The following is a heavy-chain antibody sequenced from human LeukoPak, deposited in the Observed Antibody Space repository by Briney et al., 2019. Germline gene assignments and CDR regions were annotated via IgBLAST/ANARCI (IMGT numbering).Heavy chain of an antibody. V-gene: IGHV3-30*18. CDR1: GFTFSSYG. CDR2: ISYDGSNK. J-gene: IGHJ6*02. CDR3: AKARGGYSSGWYRDYYGMDV. D-gene: IGHD6-19*01. Sequence: GRSLRLSCAASGFTFSSYGTHWVRQAPGKGLEWVAVISYDGSNKYYADSVKGRFTISRDNSKNTLYLQMNSLRAEDTAVYYCAKARGGYSSGWYRDYYGMDVWGQGTTVTVSS.